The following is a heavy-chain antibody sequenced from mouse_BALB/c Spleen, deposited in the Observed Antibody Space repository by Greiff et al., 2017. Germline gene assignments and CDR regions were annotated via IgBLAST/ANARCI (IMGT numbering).Heavy chain of an antibody. CDR2: IYPGDGDT. V-gene: IGHV1-87*01. CDR3: ARTYYYGSRGFDY. J-gene: IGHJ2*01. Sequence: QVQLQQSGAELARPGASVKLSCKASGYTFTSYWMQWVKQRPGQGLEWIGAIYPGDGDTRYTQKFKGKATLTADKSSSTAYMQLSSLASEDSAVYYCARTYYYGSRGFDYWGQGTTLTVSS. D-gene: IGHD1-1*01. CDR1: GYTFTSYW.